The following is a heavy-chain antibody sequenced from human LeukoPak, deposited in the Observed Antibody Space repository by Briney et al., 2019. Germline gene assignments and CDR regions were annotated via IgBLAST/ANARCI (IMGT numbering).Heavy chain of an antibody. CDR2: VFYDGST. V-gene: IGHV4-39*01. J-gene: IGHJ3*02. D-gene: IGHD2-2*01. CDR3: ASNYCSSTSCYAFDI. CDR1: GGSISSRSYY. Sequence: KPSETLSLTCTVSGGSISSRSYYWGWSRQPPGKGLEWIGSVFYDGSTHHNPSLKSRVTISADTSKNQFSLKLSSVTAADTAVYYCASNYCSSTSCYAFDIWGQGTMVTVSS.